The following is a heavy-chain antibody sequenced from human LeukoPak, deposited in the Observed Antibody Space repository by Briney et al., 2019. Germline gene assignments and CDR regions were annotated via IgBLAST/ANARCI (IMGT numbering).Heavy chain of an antibody. Sequence: PGGSLRLSCAASGFTFSSYSMNWVRQAPGKGLEWVSSISSSSSYIYYADSVKGRFTISRDNAKNSLYLRMNSLRAEDTAVYYCARGAVAGTGVKYWGQGTLVTVSS. CDR1: GFTFSSYS. V-gene: IGHV3-21*01. J-gene: IGHJ4*02. CDR3: ARGAVAGTGVKY. CDR2: ISSSSSYI. D-gene: IGHD6-19*01.